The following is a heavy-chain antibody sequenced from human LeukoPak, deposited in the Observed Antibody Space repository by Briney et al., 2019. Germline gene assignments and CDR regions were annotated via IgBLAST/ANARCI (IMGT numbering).Heavy chain of an antibody. Sequence: GGSLRLSCAASGFTFSSYGMPWVRQAPGKGLEWVAVIWYDGSNKYYADSVKGRFTISRDNSKNTLYLQMNSLRAEDTAVYYCARNAGYQLLYEDYYGMDVWGQGTTVTVSS. CDR3: ARNAGYQLLYEDYYGMDV. CDR1: GFTFSSYG. CDR2: IWYDGSNK. V-gene: IGHV3-33*01. J-gene: IGHJ6*02. D-gene: IGHD2-2*02.